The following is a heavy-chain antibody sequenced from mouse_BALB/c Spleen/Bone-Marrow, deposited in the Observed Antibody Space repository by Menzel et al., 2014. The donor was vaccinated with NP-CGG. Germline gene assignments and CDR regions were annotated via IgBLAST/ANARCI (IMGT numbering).Heavy chain of an antibody. CDR1: GFTFXSYT. CDR3: TRDLYDGYYYYAMDY. Sequence: EVKLQESGGGLVKPGGSLKLSCAASGFTFXSYTMSWVRQTPEKRLEWVATISSGGSYTYYPDSVKGRFTISRGNAKNTLYLQMSSLKSEDTAMYYCTRDLYDGYYYYAMDYWGQGTSVTVSS. CDR2: ISSGGSYT. J-gene: IGHJ4*01. V-gene: IGHV5-6-4*01. D-gene: IGHD2-3*01.